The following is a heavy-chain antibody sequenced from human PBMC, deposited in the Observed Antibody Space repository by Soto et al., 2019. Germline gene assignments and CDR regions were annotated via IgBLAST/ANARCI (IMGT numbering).Heavy chain of an antibody. J-gene: IGHJ4*02. CDR1: GGSISGHY. Sequence: SETLSLTCSVSGGSISGHYWSWIRQPPGKGLEWIGYIYYSGSTNYNPSLKSRVTISVDTSKNQFSLKLSSVTAADTAVYYCATYSSNTVTFDYWGQGTLVTVSS. D-gene: IGHD4-17*01. V-gene: IGHV4-59*11. CDR2: IYYSGST. CDR3: ATYSSNTVTFDY.